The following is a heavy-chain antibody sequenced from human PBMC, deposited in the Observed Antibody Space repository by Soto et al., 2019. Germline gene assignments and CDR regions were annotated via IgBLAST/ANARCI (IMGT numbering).Heavy chain of an antibody. CDR3: AKAASSSSSSIGYNFDH. CDR1: GFTFSSYG. J-gene: IGHJ4*02. V-gene: IGHV3-30*18. CDR2: ISYDGSNK. Sequence: VQLVESGGGVVQPGRSLRLSCAASGFTFSSYGMHWVRQAPGKGLEWVALISYDGSNKYYADSMKGRFIISRDNSKNTLYLQMNGLRAEDTAVYYCAKAASSSSSSIGYNFDHWGPGTLVTVSS. D-gene: IGHD5-18*01.